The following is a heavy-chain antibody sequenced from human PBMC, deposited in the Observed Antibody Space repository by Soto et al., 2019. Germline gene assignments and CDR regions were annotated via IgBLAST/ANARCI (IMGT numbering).Heavy chain of an antibody. D-gene: IGHD3-22*01. J-gene: IGHJ6*02. Sequence: ASVKVSCKVSGYTLTELSMHWVRQAPGKGLEWMGGFDPEDGETIYAQKFQGRVTMTEDTSTDTAYMELSSLRSEDTAVYYCATDLAVRKKVVVIPSYYYYYGMDVWGQGTTVTVSS. V-gene: IGHV1-24*01. CDR3: ATDLAVRKKVVVIPSYYYYYGMDV. CDR2: FDPEDGET. CDR1: GYTLTELS.